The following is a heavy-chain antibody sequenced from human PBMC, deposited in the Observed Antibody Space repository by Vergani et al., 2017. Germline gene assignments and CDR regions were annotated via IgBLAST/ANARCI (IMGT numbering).Heavy chain of an antibody. D-gene: IGHD5-18*01. CDR3: ARVGPWKDTAMIY. V-gene: IGHV4-61*01. J-gene: IGHJ4*02. CDR2: IYYSGST. CDR1: GGSVSSGSYY. Sequence: QVQLQESGPGLVKPSETLCLTCTVSGGSVSSGSYYWSWIRQPPGKGLEWIGYIYYSGSTNYNPSLKSRVTISVDTSKNQFSLKLSSVTAADTAVYYCARVGPWKDTAMIYWGQGTLVTVSS.